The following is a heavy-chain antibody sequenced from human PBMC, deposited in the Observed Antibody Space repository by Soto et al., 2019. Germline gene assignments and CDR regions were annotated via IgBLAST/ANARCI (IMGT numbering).Heavy chain of an antibody. D-gene: IGHD3-3*01. CDR3: ARSRLSAYYDFWSGYSDAFDI. J-gene: IGHJ3*02. Sequence: GESLKISCKGSGYSFTSYWIGWVRQMPGKGLEWMGIIYPGDSDTRYSPSFQGQVTISADKSISTAYLQWSSLKASDTAMYYCARSRLSAYYDFWSGYSDAFDIWGQGTMVTVSS. CDR1: GYSFTSYW. CDR2: IYPGDSDT. V-gene: IGHV5-51*01.